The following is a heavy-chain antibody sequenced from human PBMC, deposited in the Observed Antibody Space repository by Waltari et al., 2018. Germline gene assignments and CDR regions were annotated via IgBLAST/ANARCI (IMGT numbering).Heavy chain of an antibody. CDR2: IRQDGRQQ. V-gene: IGHV3-7*03. Sequence: EVQVVESGGGLVQPGGSLRLSCAASGFTFGNYWMSWVRQAPGEGLEWVANIRQDGRQQFSVDSVKGRFTISRDDAKNSLYLQMNGLRAEDTAVYYCAREEGFRAFDIWGQGTLVTVSS. CDR3: AREEGFRAFDI. J-gene: IGHJ3*02. CDR1: GFTFGNYW.